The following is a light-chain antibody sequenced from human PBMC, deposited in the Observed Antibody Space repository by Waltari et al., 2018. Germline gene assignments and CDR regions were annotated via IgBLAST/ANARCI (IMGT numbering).Light chain of an antibody. CDR2: DVS. J-gene: IGLJ2*01. CDR1: SSDVGGYNY. V-gene: IGLV2-23*02. CDR3: CSYAGSSTYVV. Sequence: QSALTQPASVSGSPGQSITISCTGTSSDVGGYNYVSWYQQHPGTAPKLMIYDVSKRPSGVSNRFSGSKSCNTASLTISGLQAEDEADYYCCSYAGSSTYVVFGGGTKLTVL.